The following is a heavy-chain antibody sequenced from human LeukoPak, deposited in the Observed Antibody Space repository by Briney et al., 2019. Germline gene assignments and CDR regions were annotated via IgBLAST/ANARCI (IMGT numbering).Heavy chain of an antibody. CDR2: IYSGGTT. J-gene: IGHJ4*02. CDR1: GFTFSTFY. D-gene: IGHD3-10*01. V-gene: IGHV3-66*01. CDR3: ASGTGSYTYYFEF. Sequence: GGSLRLSCAASGFTFSTFYMNWVRQAPGKGLEWVSIIYSGGTTYYADSVRGRFIISRDDSKNMLYLQMDSLRAEDTAVYYCASGTGSYTYYFEFWGQGTLVTVSS.